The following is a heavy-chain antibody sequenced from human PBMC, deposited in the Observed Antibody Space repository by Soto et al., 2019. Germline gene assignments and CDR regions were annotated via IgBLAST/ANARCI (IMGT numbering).Heavy chain of an antibody. J-gene: IGHJ4*02. CDR3: ARGNIAVAVRGLFDY. Sequence: EVQLVESGGGLVQPGGSLRLACIASELTFSTSWMHWVRQAPGKGPVWISRINTDGSGVTYADSVKGRFAVSRDNAKNTLYLQMNSLRVEDTAVYFCARGNIAVAVRGLFDYWGQGTLVTISS. CDR2: INTDGSGV. CDR1: ELTFSTSW. V-gene: IGHV3-74*03. D-gene: IGHD6-19*01.